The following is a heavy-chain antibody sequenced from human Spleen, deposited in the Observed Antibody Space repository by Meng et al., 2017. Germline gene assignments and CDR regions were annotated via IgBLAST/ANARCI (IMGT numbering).Heavy chain of an antibody. V-gene: IGHV3-9*01. CDR2: ISWNSGSI. Sequence: GGSLRPSCAASGFTFDDYAMHWVRQAPGKGLEWVSGISWNSGSIGYADSVKGRFTISRDNAKNSLYLQMNSLRAEDTALYYCAKDMDYGDWENGGAFDIWGQGTMVTVSS. D-gene: IGHD4-17*01. J-gene: IGHJ3*02. CDR3: AKDMDYGDWENGGAFDI. CDR1: GFTFDDYA.